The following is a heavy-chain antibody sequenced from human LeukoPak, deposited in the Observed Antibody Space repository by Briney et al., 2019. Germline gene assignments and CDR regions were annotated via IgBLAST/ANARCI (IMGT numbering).Heavy chain of an antibody. J-gene: IGHJ4*02. D-gene: IGHD5-18*01. V-gene: IGHV3-11*01. CDR1: GFTFSDYY. Sequence: GGSLRLSCAASGFTFSDYYMSWIRQAPGKGLEWVSYISSSGSTIYYADSVKGRFTISRDNARNSLYLQINNLRAEDTAVFYCAREDSALDYWGQGTLVTVSS. CDR2: ISSSGSTI. CDR3: AREDSALDY.